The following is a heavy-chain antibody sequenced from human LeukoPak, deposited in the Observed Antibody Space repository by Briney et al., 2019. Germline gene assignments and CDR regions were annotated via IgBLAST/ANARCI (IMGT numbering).Heavy chain of an antibody. CDR3: AALRLGELSLYGFFDY. CDR2: IVVGSGNT. V-gene: IGHV1-58*01. D-gene: IGHD3-16*02. CDR1: GFTFTSSA. J-gene: IGHJ4*02. Sequence: SVKVSCKASGFTFTSSAVQWVRQARGQRLERIGWIVVGSGNTNYAQKFQERVTITRDMSTSTAYMELSSLRSEDTAVYYCAALRLGELSLYGFFDYWGQGTLVTVSS.